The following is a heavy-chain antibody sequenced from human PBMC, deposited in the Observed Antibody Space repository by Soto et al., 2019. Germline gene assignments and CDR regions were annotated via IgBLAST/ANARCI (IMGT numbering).Heavy chain of an antibody. CDR3: ASKYGDYAG. J-gene: IGHJ4*02. D-gene: IGHD4-17*01. V-gene: IGHV1-8*01. CDR1: GYTFTSYD. Sequence: ASVKVSCKASGYTFTSYDINWVRQATGQGLEWTGWTNPNSGNTGYAQKFQGRVTMTRNNHISTAYMELSSLRSEDTAVYYCASKYGDYAGWGQGTLVTVSS. CDR2: TNPNSGNT.